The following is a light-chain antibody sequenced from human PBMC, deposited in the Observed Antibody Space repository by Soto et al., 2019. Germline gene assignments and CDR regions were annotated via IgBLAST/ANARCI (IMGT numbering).Light chain of an antibody. CDR3: LQYNNWPGT. V-gene: IGKV3-15*01. CDR1: QSVSRN. Sequence: EIVMTQSPATLSVSPGERATLSCRASQSVSRNLAWYQQKPGQAPRLLLYGASTGATGLPARFSASGSGTEFTLTISSLQSEDFAVYYCLQYNNWPGTFGQGTKVEIK. J-gene: IGKJ1*01. CDR2: GAS.